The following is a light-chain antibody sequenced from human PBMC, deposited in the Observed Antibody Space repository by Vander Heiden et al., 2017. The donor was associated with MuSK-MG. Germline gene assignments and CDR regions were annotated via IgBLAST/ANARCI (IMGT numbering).Light chain of an antibody. CDR3: QKRSNWPSYT. CDR1: QSVSSY. CDR2: DAS. J-gene: IGKJ2*01. V-gene: IGKV3-11*01. Sequence: ETVFAQSTATLSLSPGERATLSCRASQSVSSYLAWYQQRPGQAPRLLIYDASNRATGIPARFSGSGSGTDFTLTISGQEPEDFAVYYCQKRSNWPSYTFGQRTKPEIK.